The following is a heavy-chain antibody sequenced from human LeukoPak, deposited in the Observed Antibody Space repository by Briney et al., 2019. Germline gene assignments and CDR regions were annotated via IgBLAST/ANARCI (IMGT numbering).Heavy chain of an antibody. V-gene: IGHV4-39*01. D-gene: IGHD2-2*01. Sequence: PSESLSLTCTVYGGSISSSSYYWGWIRQPPGKGLEWIGSIYYSGSTYYTPSVKSRVTITVDTSKNQFSLKLSSVSAADTAVVYCARHVAYQLHSTWFDPWGQGTLVTVPS. CDR1: GGSISSSSYY. CDR3: ARHVAYQLHSTWFDP. CDR2: IYYSGST. J-gene: IGHJ5*02.